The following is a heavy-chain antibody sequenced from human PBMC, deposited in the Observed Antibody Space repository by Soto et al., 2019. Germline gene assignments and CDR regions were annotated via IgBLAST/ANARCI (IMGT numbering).Heavy chain of an antibody. J-gene: IGHJ6*02. D-gene: IGHD3-3*02. CDR3: ANPISDMDV. CDR2: ISYDGSNK. CDR1: GFTFSSYG. Sequence: GGSLRLSCAASGFTFSSYGMHWVRQAPGKGLEWVAVISYDGSNKYYADSVKGRFTISRDNSKNTLYLQMNSLRAEDTAVYYCANPISDMDVWGQGTTVTVSS. V-gene: IGHV3-30*18.